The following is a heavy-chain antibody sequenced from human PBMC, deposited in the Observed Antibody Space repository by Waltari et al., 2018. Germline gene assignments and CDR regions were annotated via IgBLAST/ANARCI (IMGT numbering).Heavy chain of an antibody. V-gene: IGHV1-69*12. CDR1: GGSFGGYG. J-gene: IGHJ6*03. CDR3: ARHELGISQYYYNMYV. Sequence: VQLVQSGGEVKTPGSSVKVSCKASGGSFGGYGISWVRQAPGQGLEWMGLIIPMFGIPDFAQKFQDILTINADESTDTAYMELSSLTSEDTAIYYCARHELGISQYYYNMYVWGQGTTVTISS. D-gene: IGHD7-27*01. CDR2: IIPMFGIP.